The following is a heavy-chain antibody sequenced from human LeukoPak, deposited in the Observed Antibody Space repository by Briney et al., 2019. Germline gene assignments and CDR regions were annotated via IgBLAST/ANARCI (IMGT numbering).Heavy chain of an antibody. CDR3: ARDRYYYDSSGPFDY. D-gene: IGHD3-22*01. Sequence: GGSLRLSCAASGFTFSSYSMNWVRQAPGKGLEWVSVIYSGGSTYYADSVKGRFTISRDNSKNTLYLQMNSLRAEDTAVYYCARDRYYYDSSGPFDYWGQGTLVTVSS. J-gene: IGHJ4*02. CDR2: IYSGGST. CDR1: GFTFSSYS. V-gene: IGHV3-66*01.